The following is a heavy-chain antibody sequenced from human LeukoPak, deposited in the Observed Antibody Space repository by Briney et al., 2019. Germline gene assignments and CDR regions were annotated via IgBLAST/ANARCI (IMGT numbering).Heavy chain of an antibody. CDR3: AVGLGGATNYYYYYMDV. J-gene: IGHJ6*03. D-gene: IGHD1-26*01. CDR2: IIPIFGTA. Sequence: SVKVFCKASVDTFSSYAISWVRQAPGQGLEWMGGIIPIFGTANYAQKFQGRDTNTTDESTRTAYMGLGSLRTEGTAVYYCAVGLGGATNYYYYYMDVWGKRATGTVSS. V-gene: IGHV1-69*05. CDR1: VDTFSSYA.